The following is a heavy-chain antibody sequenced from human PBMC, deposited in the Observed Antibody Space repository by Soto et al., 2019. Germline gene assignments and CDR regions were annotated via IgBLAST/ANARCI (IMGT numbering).Heavy chain of an antibody. Sequence: PSETLSLTCTVSGGSISSGTSYWGWIRQSPGKGLEWIGSMYYTGTTDYNSSLKSRATISVDMSKNQFSLKLSSVTAADTAVYFCAIVRPNNNWYSFDVWGQGSLVTVSS. D-gene: IGHD1-1*01. CDR1: GGSISSGTSY. CDR2: MYYTGTT. CDR3: AIVRPNNNWYSFDV. V-gene: IGHV4-39*01. J-gene: IGHJ1*01.